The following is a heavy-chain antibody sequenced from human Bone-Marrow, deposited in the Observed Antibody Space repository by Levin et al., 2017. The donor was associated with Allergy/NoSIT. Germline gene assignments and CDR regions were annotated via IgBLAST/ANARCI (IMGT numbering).Heavy chain of an antibody. D-gene: IGHD3-16*01. CDR1: GFTFSSYS. J-gene: IGHJ4*02. CDR3: APHSGPRMITFGGH. Sequence: PGGSLRLSCAASGFTFSSYSMNWVRQAPGKGLEWVSSISSSSSYIYYADSVKGRFTISRDNAKNSLYLQMNSLRAEDTAVYYCAPHSGPRMITFGGHWGQGTLVTVSS. V-gene: IGHV3-21*01. CDR2: ISSSSSYI.